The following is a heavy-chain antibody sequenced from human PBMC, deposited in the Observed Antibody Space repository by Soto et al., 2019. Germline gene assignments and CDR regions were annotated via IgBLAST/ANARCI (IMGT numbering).Heavy chain of an antibody. Sequence: ASVKVSCKASGDSFSSYAISWVRQAPGHGLEWMGRIIPIFGTANYAQRVEGRVTITADASTSTANMELSSLRCEDTAVYDCATGVNCYESRAWAYWVQGTLVSGSS. CDR3: ATGVNCYESRAWAY. D-gene: IGHD3-22*01. V-gene: IGHV1-69*13. J-gene: IGHJ4*02. CDR1: GDSFSSYA. CDR2: IIPIFGTA.